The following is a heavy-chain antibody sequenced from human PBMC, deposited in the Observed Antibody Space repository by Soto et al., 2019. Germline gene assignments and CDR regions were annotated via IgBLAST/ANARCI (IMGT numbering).Heavy chain of an antibody. CDR1: GYTFNKYP. D-gene: IGHD3-22*01. Sequence: QVQVVQSGAEVKKPGASVKVSCKTSGYTFNKYPIHWVRQAPGQGLEWMGWINPANCETGYSKKFQARVTISRDTSGSTAYMEMSSLRSEDTAVYYCARKDYYDSGMYYFDYWGQGTLVTVSS. CDR2: INPANCET. V-gene: IGHV1-3*01. CDR3: ARKDYYDSGMYYFDY. J-gene: IGHJ4*02.